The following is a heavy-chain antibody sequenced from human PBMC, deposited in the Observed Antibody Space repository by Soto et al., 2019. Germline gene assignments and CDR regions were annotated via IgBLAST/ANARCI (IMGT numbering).Heavy chain of an antibody. D-gene: IGHD3-3*01. J-gene: IGHJ5*02. CDR1: GFTFSSFA. CDR3: AKDPSYYDFWSGPGGWFDP. CDR2: ISGSGEST. Sequence: GGSLRLSCAASGFTFSSFAMSWVRQAPGKGLGWVSSISGSGESTYYADSVKGRFTISRDSSKNTLYLQLNSPRAEDAALYYCAKDPSYYDFWSGPGGWFDPWGQGTLVTVSS. V-gene: IGHV3-23*01.